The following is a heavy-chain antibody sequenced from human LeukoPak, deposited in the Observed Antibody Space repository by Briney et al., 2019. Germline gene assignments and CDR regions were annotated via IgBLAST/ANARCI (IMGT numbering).Heavy chain of an antibody. CDR1: GFTFSDFA. Sequence: GGSLRLSCAASGFTFSDFAMSWVRQAPGKGLDWVSVISGGGHDIYYADSAKGRFTISRDNSRSAVHLEMSSLRPDDTAVYYCVREGYYDPGSSPTFYFDSWGRGTLVTVSS. CDR2: ISGGGHDI. V-gene: IGHV3-23*01. J-gene: IGHJ4*02. CDR3: VREGYYDPGSSPTFYFDS. D-gene: IGHD3-10*01.